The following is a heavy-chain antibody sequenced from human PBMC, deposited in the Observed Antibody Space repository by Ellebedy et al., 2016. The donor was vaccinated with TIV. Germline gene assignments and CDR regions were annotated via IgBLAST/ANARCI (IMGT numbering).Heavy chain of an antibody. D-gene: IGHD4-23*01. CDR3: VKDAAYNGGKFDY. Sequence: PGGSLRLSCGASGFPFISYAMSWVLQAPSKVMDWDSPIGVSGCSTYYADSVKGRFTISRDNSKNTPYLQMSTMRDEETAVYYCVKDAAYNGGKFDYWGQGTLVTVSS. V-gene: IGHV3-23*01. CDR1: GFPFISYA. CDR2: IGVSGCST. J-gene: IGHJ4*02.